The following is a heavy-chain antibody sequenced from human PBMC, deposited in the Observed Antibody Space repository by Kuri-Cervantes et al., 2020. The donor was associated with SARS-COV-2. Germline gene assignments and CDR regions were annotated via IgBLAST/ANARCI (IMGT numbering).Heavy chain of an antibody. CDR3: ASSLLWFGELYY. D-gene: IGHD3-10*01. CDR2: ISGSGGST. CDR1: GFTFSSYA. Sequence: GESLKISCAASGFTFSSYAMSWVRQAPGKGLEWVSAISGSGGSTYYADSVKGRFTISRDNSKNTLYLQMNSLRAEDTAVYYCASSLLWFGELYYWGQGTLVTVSS. J-gene: IGHJ4*02. V-gene: IGHV3-23*01.